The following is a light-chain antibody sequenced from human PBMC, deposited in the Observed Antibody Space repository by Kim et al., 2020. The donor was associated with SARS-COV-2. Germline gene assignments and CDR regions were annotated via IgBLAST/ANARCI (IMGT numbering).Light chain of an antibody. J-gene: IGKJ4*01. V-gene: IGKV3-11*01. CDR1: QSVSSY. CDR2: DAS. Sequence: LSLSPGERATLSCGASQSVSSYLAWYQQKPGQAPRLLIYDASNRATGIPARFSGSGSGTDFTLTISSLEPEDFAVYYCQQRSNWLTFGGGTKLEI. CDR3: QQRSNWLT.